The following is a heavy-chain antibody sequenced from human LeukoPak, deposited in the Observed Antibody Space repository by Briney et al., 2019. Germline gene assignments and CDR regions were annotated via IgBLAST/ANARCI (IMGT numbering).Heavy chain of an antibody. V-gene: IGHV3-64*01. CDR2: ISSNGGST. Sequence: GGSLRLSCAASGFTFSSYAMHWVRQAPGKGLEYVSAISSNGGSTYYANSVKGRFTISRDNSKNTLYLQMGSLRAEDMAVYYCARAPYSSPRSGAFDIWGQGTMVTVSS. J-gene: IGHJ3*02. CDR3: ARAPYSSPRSGAFDI. CDR1: GFTFSSYA. D-gene: IGHD6-13*01.